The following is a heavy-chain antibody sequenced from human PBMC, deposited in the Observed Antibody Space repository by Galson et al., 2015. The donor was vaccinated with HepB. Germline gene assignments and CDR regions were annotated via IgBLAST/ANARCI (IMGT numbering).Heavy chain of an antibody. J-gene: IGHJ6*02. Sequence: SVKVSCKASGGTFSSYAISWVRQAPGQGLEWMGGIIPIFGTANYAQKFQGRVTITADESTSTAYMELSSLRSEDTAVYYCARGGYGDYDNYYYGMDVWGQGTTVTVSS. CDR1: GGTFSSYA. D-gene: IGHD4-17*01. CDR3: ARGGYGDYDNYYYGMDV. CDR2: IIPIFGTA. V-gene: IGHV1-69*13.